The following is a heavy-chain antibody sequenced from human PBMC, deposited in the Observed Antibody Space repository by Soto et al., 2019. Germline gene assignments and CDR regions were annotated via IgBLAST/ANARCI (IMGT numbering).Heavy chain of an antibody. J-gene: IGHJ4*01. CDR3: ARDPPKSYGSGKGDY. CDR1: GYTFTSFG. V-gene: IGHV1-18*01. CDR2: ISAYNGDT. Sequence: ASVKVSCKASGYTFTSFGFSWVRQAPGQGLQWVGWISAYNGDTNYAQRFQGRVTLTTDTSTTTAYMELRSLTSDDTAVYYCARDPPKSYGSGKGDYWG. D-gene: IGHD3-10*01.